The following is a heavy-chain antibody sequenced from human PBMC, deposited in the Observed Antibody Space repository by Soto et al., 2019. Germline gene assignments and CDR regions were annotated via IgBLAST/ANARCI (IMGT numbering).Heavy chain of an antibody. CDR1: GFTVSSNY. V-gene: IGHV3-53*01. Sequence: GGSLRLSCAASGFTVSSNYMSWVRQAPGKGLEWVSVIYSGGSTYYADSVKGRFTISRDNSKNTLYLQMNSLRAEDTAVYYCAGMTQSRGYTVTTVTVAFDIWGQGTMVTVSS. CDR3: AGMTQSRGYTVTTVTVAFDI. CDR2: IYSGGST. J-gene: IGHJ3*02. D-gene: IGHD4-4*01.